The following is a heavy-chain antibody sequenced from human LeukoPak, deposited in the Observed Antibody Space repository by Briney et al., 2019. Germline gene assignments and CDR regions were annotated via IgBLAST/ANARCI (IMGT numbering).Heavy chain of an antibody. D-gene: IGHD1-26*01. Sequence: GGSLRLSCAASGFTFSSYGMHWVRQAPGKGLEWVAFIRYDGSNKYYADSVKGRFTISRDNSKNTLNLQMNSLRAEDTAVYYCAKSGELVGATLFDYWGQGTLVTVSS. CDR2: IRYDGSNK. CDR1: GFTFSSYG. CDR3: AKSGELVGATLFDY. V-gene: IGHV3-30*02. J-gene: IGHJ4*02.